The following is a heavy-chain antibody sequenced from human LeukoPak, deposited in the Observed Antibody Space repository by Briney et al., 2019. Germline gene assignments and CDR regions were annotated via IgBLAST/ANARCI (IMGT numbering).Heavy chain of an antibody. J-gene: IGHJ1*01. V-gene: IGHV3-48*03. Sequence: PGGSLRLSCAASGFTFSNYEMNWVRQAPGMGLEWVSYTSSSGSTIYYADSVKGRSTISRDNAKNSLYLQMNSLRAEDTAVFYCARGPYDSSGYYLEYFQHWGQGTLVTVSS. CDR1: GFTFSNYE. CDR2: TSSSGSTI. D-gene: IGHD3-22*01. CDR3: ARGPYDSSGYYLEYFQH.